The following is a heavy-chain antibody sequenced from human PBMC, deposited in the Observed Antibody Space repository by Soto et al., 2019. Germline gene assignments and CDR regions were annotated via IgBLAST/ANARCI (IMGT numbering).Heavy chain of an antibody. CDR3: ARGHGSGSYYNGFDY. D-gene: IGHD3-10*01. CDR1: GGSFSGYY. CDR2: INHSGST. Sequence: SETLSLTCAAYGGSFSGYYWSWIRQPPGKGLEWIGEINHSGSTNYNPSLKSRVTISVDTSKNQFSLKLSSVTAADTAVYYCARGHGSGSYYNGFDYWGQGTLVTVSS. J-gene: IGHJ4*02. V-gene: IGHV4-34*01.